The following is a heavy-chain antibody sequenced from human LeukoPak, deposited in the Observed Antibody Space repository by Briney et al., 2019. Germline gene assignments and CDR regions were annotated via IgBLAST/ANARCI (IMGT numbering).Heavy chain of an antibody. CDR2: IIPIFGTA. D-gene: IGHD1-14*01. V-gene: IGHV1-69*06. CDR1: GGTFGSYA. CDR3: ARDHLLFRQPPNWFDP. Sequence: GASVKVSCKASGGTFGSYAISGVRQAPGQGLEWMGGIIPIFGTANYAQKFQGRVTITADKSTSTAYTELSRLRSDDTAVYYCARDHLLFRQPPNWFDPWGQGTLVTVSS. J-gene: IGHJ5*02.